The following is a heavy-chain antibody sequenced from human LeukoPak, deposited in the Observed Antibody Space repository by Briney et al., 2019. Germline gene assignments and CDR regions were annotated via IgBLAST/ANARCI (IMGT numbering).Heavy chain of an antibody. CDR1: GGTFSSYA. V-gene: IGHV1-69*13. J-gene: IGHJ4*02. CDR3: ARDSSGYYYRTGFDY. Sequence: SVKVSCKASGGTFSSYAISWVRRAPGQGLEWMGGIIPIFGTANYAQKFQGRVTITADESTSTAYMELSSLRSEDTAVYYCARDSSGYYYRTGFDYWGQGTLVTVSS. D-gene: IGHD3-22*01. CDR2: IIPIFGTA.